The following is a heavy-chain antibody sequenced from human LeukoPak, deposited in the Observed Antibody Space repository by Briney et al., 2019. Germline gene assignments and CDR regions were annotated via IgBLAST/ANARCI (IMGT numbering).Heavy chain of an antibody. CDR3: ARRGEGTWGFDY. D-gene: IGHD3-10*01. J-gene: IGHJ4*02. V-gene: IGHV3-30*03. CDR2: IPYDGSDK. Sequence: GGSLRLSCAASGFTFSRYGMHWVRQAPGKGLEWVSVIPYDGSDKYYADSVKGRFTISRDNSKNTLYLQMNSLRAEDTAVYYCARRGEGTWGFDYWGQGTLVTVSS. CDR1: GFTFSRYG.